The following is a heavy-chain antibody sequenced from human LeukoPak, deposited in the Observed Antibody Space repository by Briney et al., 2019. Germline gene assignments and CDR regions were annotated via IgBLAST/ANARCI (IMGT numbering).Heavy chain of an antibody. J-gene: IGHJ4*02. V-gene: IGHV3-23*01. CDR3: ARDGIIWSGCPDY. D-gene: IGHD3-3*01. CDR1: GFTFSSYA. Sequence: PGGSLRLSCAASGFTFSSYAMSWVRQAPGKGLEWVSAISGSGGSTYYADSVKGRFTISRDNSKNALYLQMNSLRAEDTAVYYCARDGIIWSGCPDYWGQGTLVTVSS. CDR2: ISGSGGST.